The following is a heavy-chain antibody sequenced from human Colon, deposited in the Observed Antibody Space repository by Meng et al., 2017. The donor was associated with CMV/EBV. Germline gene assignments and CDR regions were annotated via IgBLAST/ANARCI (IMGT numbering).Heavy chain of an antibody. CDR2: MSNSGEN. J-gene: IGHJ5*02. Sequence: QMQPQASCPGLVEPSEPPFLLCRFSGGSHSRSTYHWGWVSQPPGKALEWIGSMSNSGENNYNPSLKSRFTMSIDTPKNHFSLSLTSVTAADPAVYYCATFGGGWDLPWGQGTLVTVSS. V-gene: IGHV4-39*07. D-gene: IGHD3-16*01. CDR1: GGSHSRSTYH. CDR3: ATFGGGWDLP.